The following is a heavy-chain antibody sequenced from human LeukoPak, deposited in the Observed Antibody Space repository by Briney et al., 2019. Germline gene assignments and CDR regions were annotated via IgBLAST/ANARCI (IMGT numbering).Heavy chain of an antibody. CDR2: ITMSSTYI. Sequence: KTGGSLRLSCAASGFSFSTYNMNWVRQAPGKGLEWVSSITMSSTYIYHADSVKGRSTISRDNAKNSLFLQMNSLRAEDTAVYYCARVLRDYYFDYWGQGTLVTVSS. CDR3: ARVLRDYYFDY. J-gene: IGHJ4*02. V-gene: IGHV3-21*01. CDR1: GFSFSTYN. D-gene: IGHD3-9*01.